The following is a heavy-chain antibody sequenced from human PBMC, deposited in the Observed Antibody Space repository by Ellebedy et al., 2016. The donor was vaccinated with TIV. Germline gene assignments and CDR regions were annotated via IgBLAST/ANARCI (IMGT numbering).Heavy chain of an antibody. V-gene: IGHV4-59*01. CDR1: GGSISSYY. CDR3: ARGINWNLNWFDP. Sequence: SETLSLTXTVSGGSISSYYWSWLRQPPGKGLEWIGYIYYSGSTNYNPSLKSRVTISVDTSKNQFSLKLSSVTAADTAVYYCARGINWNLNWFDPWGQGTLVTVSS. D-gene: IGHD1-7*01. J-gene: IGHJ5*02. CDR2: IYYSGST.